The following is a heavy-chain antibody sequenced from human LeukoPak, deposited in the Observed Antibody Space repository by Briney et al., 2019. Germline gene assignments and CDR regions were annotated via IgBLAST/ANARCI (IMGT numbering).Heavy chain of an antibody. J-gene: IGHJ4*02. CDR3: AKDYLGYCSSTSCSYFDY. CDR2: TRYDGSNK. Sequence: GGSLRLSCAASGFTFSSYGMHWVRQAPGKGLEWVAFTRYDGSNKYYADSVKGRFTISRDNSKNTLYLQMNSLRAEDTAVYYCAKDYLGYCSSTSCSYFDYWGQGTLVTVSS. V-gene: IGHV3-30*02. D-gene: IGHD2-2*01. CDR1: GFTFSSYG.